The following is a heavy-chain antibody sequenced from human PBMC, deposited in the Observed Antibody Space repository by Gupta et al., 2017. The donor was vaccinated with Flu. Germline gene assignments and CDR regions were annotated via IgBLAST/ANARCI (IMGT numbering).Heavy chain of an antibody. CDR1: GFTFSSYA. CDR2: ISGSGGST. Sequence: EVQLLESGGGLVQPGGSLRLSCAASGFTFSSYAMSWVRQAPGKGLEWVSAISGSGGSTYYADSVKGRFTISRDNSKNTLYLQMNSLRAEDTAVYYCAKSSTRITKFWGQAFDIWGQGTMVTVSS. D-gene: IGHD3-9*01. CDR3: AKSSTRITKFWGQAFDI. V-gene: IGHV3-23*01. J-gene: IGHJ3*02.